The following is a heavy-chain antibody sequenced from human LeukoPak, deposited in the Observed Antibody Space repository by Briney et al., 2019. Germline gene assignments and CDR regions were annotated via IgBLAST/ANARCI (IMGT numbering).Heavy chain of an antibody. J-gene: IGHJ4*02. CDR3: ARGVNMVRGAIHYSDYFDY. CDR2: IYTSGSA. D-gene: IGHD3-10*01. CDR1: ACSISTDY. V-gene: IGHV4-4*07. Sequence: SETLSLTCTVYACSISTDYWGWIRQPAGKGLEWIGRIYTSGSANYNPSLKSRVTMSVDTSKNQFSPKLSSVTAAGTAVYYCARGVNMVRGAIHYSDYFDYWGQGTLVTVSS.